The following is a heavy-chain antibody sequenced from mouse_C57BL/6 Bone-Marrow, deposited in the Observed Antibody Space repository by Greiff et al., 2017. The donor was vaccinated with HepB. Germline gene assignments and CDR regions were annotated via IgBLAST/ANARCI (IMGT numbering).Heavy chain of an antibody. D-gene: IGHD1-1*01. V-gene: IGHV1-80*01. J-gene: IGHJ2*01. CDR3: ARGYYGSSYGY. Sequence: VHLVESGAELVKPGASVKISCKASGYAFSSYWMNWVKQRPGKGLEWIGQIYPGDGDTNYNGKFKGKATLTADKSSSTAYMQLSSLTSEDSAVYFCARGYYGSSYGYWGQGTTLTVSS. CDR2: IYPGDGDT. CDR1: GYAFSSYW.